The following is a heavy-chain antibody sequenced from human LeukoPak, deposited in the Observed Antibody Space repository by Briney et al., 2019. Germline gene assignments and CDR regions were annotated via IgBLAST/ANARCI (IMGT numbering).Heavy chain of an antibody. D-gene: IGHD1-14*01. V-gene: IGHV1-24*01. CDR2: FDPEDGET. Sequence: ASVKVSCKVSGYTLTELSMHWVRQAPGKGLEWMGGFDPEDGETIYAQKFQGRVTMTEDTSTDTAYMELSSLRSEDTAVYYCATDPAGGNPSYYSDYWGQGTLVTVSS. J-gene: IGHJ4*02. CDR3: ATDPAGGNPSYYSDY. CDR1: GYTLTELS.